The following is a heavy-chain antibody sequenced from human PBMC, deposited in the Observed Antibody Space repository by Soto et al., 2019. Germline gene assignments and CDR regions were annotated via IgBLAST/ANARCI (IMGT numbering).Heavy chain of an antibody. CDR3: AKDPEQLVSYYFDY. CDR2: ISGSGGST. CDR1: GFTFSSHA. V-gene: IGHV3-23*01. Sequence: PGGSLRLSCAASGFTFSSHAMSWVRQAPGKGLEWVSAISGSGGSTYYADSVKGRFTISRDNSKNTLYLQMNSLRAEDTAVYYCAKDPEQLVSYYFDYWGQGTLVTVSS. D-gene: IGHD6-13*01. J-gene: IGHJ4*02.